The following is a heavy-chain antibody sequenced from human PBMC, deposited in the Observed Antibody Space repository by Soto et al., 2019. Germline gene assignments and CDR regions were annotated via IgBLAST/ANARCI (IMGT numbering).Heavy chain of an antibody. D-gene: IGHD3-22*01. CDR3: ARDYYYDSSGLDAFDI. J-gene: IGHJ3*02. V-gene: IGHV1-69*13. Sequence: GASVKVSCKASGGTFSSYAISWVRQAPGQGLEWMGGIIPIFGTANYAQKFQGRVTITADESTSTAYMELSSLRSEDTAVYYCARDYYYDSSGLDAFDIWGQGTMVTVSS. CDR1: GGTFSSYA. CDR2: IIPIFGTA.